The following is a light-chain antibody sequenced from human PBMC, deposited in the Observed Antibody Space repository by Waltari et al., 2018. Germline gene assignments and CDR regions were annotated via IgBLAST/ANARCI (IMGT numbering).Light chain of an antibody. CDR1: SRDVGGYHY. CDR3: SSYTSSSTPYV. J-gene: IGLJ1*01. V-gene: IGLV2-14*01. CDR2: DVS. Sequence: QSALTQPASVSGSPGQSIPIPCTGTSRDVGGYHYVSWYQQHPGKAPKLMIYDVSNRPSGVSNRFSGSKSGNTASLTISGLQAEDEADYYCSSYTSSSTPYVFGTGTKVTVL.